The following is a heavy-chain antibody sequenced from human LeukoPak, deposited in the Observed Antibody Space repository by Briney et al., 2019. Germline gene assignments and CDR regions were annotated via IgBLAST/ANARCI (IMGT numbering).Heavy chain of an antibody. D-gene: IGHD5-24*01. V-gene: IGHV1-18*01. Sequence: ASVKVSCKASGYTFTSYGISWVRQAPGQGLEWMGWISTYNGNTNYAQKLQGRVTTTTDTSTSTAYMELRSLRSDDTAVYYCARRWLQFEDAFDIWGQGTMVTVSS. CDR2: ISTYNGNT. CDR1: GYTFTSYG. J-gene: IGHJ3*02. CDR3: ARRWLQFEDAFDI.